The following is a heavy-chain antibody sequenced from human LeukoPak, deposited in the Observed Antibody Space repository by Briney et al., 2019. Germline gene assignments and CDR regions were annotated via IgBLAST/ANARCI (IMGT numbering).Heavy chain of an antibody. V-gene: IGHV5-51*01. CDR2: IYCGDSDT. CDR1: GYSFSRYW. CDR3: ARRLKLDTAMVYYDY. J-gene: IGHJ4*02. D-gene: IGHD5-18*01. Sequence: GESLKISCKASGYSFSRYWIGWVRQLPGKGLEWMGIIYCGDSDTRYSPSFQGQVTISVDKSITTAYLQWSSLKASDTAMYYCARRLKLDTAMVYYDYWGQGTLVNVSP.